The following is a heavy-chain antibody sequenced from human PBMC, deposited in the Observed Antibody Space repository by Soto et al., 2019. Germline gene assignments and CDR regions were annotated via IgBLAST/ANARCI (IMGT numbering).Heavy chain of an antibody. V-gene: IGHV4-30-2*01. Sequence: QLQLQESGSGLVKPSQTLSLTCAVSGGSISSGGYSWSWIRQPPGKGLEWIGYIYHSGSTYYNPSLKIRVTIPVDRSKNQFSRQLSAVTAADTAVYYGARGLRGDAPFDYWGQGTLVTVSS. CDR1: GGSISSGGYS. CDR2: IYHSGST. CDR3: ARGLRGDAPFDY. J-gene: IGHJ4*02. D-gene: IGHD7-27*01.